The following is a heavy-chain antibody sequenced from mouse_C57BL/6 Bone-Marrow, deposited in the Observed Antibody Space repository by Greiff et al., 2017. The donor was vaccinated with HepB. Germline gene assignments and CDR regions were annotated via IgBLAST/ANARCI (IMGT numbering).Heavy chain of an antibody. Sequence: EVMLVESGGGLVQPGGSLKLSCAASGFTFSDYGMAWVRQAPRKGPEWVAFISNLAYSIYYADTVTGRFTISRENAKHTLYLEMSSLRSEDTAMYYCARFGFYFDYWGQGTTLTVSS. J-gene: IGHJ2*01. V-gene: IGHV5-15*01. CDR2: ISNLAYSI. CDR1: GFTFSDYG. CDR3: ARFGFYFDY. D-gene: IGHD2-2*01.